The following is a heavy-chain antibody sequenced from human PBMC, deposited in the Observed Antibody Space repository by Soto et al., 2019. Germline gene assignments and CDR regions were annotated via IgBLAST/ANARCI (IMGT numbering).Heavy chain of an antibody. Sequence: QVQLQQWGAGLLKPSETLSLTCVVSGGSLSDYFWRWIRQPPGMALEWIGEINHLGRINYNPSLKSRVTMSVDTSKNQFAMTLNSVTAADTATYYCARGGIAHWAYFNYMDVWDRGTTVTV. V-gene: IGHV4-34*01. CDR2: INHLGRI. CDR1: GGSLSDYF. D-gene: IGHD6-13*01. J-gene: IGHJ6*03. CDR3: ARGGIAHWAYFNYMDV.